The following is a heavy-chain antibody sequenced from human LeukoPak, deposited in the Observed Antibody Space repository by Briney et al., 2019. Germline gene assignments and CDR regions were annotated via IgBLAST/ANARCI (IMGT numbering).Heavy chain of an antibody. Sequence: KAGGSLRLSCAASGFTFSSYWMHWVRHAPGKGLVWVSRIYSDGSSTSYADSVKGRFTISRDNAKNTLYLQMNSLGAEDTAVYYCARGLGGYSYGSHDYWGQGTLVTVSS. CDR2: IYSDGSST. V-gene: IGHV3-74*01. J-gene: IGHJ4*02. CDR1: GFTFSSYW. D-gene: IGHD5-18*01. CDR3: ARGLGGYSYGSHDY.